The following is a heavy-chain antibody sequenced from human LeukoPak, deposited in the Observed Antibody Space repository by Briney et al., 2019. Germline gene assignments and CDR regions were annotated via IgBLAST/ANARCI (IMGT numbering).Heavy chain of an antibody. D-gene: IGHD6-19*01. Sequence: EASVKVSCKASGYTFSTYDINWVRQATGQGLEWMGWMNPNSGYTGYAQKFQGRVTITRNTSISTVYMELGSLRSDDTAVYYCARVAGSIDYWGQGTLVTVSS. CDR1: GYTFSTYD. V-gene: IGHV1-8*03. CDR2: MNPNSGYT. J-gene: IGHJ4*02. CDR3: ARVAGSIDY.